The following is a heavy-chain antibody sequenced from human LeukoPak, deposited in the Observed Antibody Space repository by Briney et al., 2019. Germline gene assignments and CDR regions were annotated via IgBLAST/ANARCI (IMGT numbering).Heavy chain of an antibody. CDR3: ASRWGKTPNWFDP. D-gene: IGHD3-16*01. CDR1: GGAISSSSYY. V-gene: IGHV4-39*01. J-gene: IGHJ5*02. CDR2: IYYSGST. Sequence: SETLSLTCTVSGGAISSSSYYWGWIRQPPGKGLEWIGTIYYSGSTQYNPSLDSRVTISVDTSKNQFSLKLTSVTAADTAVYYCASRWGKTPNWFDPWGQGTLVTVS.